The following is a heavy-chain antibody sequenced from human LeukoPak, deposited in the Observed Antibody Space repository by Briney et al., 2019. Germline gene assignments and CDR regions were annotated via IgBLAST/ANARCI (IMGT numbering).Heavy chain of an antibody. CDR3: AKDRVGGALEL. CDR2: ISSSSSYI. J-gene: IGHJ4*02. Sequence: GGSLRLSCAASGFTFSSYSMNWVRQAPGKGLEWVSSISSSSSYIYYADSVRGRFTISRDNAKNSLYLQMNSLTVEDTALYYCAKDRVGGALELWGQGTLATVSS. CDR1: GFTFSSYS. D-gene: IGHD2-21*01. V-gene: IGHV3-21*01.